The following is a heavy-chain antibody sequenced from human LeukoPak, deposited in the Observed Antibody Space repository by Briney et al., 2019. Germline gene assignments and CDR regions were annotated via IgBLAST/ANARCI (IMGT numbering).Heavy chain of an antibody. D-gene: IGHD3-10*01. Sequence: GASVKVSCKASGYTFTSYGISWVRQAPGQGLEWMGWISAYNGNTNYAQKLQGRVTMTTDTSTSTAYMELRSLRSDDTAVYYCARGVLLWFGELFAFDIWGQGTMVTASS. CDR2: ISAYNGNT. V-gene: IGHV1-18*01. CDR3: ARGVLLWFGELFAFDI. CDR1: GYTFTSYG. J-gene: IGHJ3*02.